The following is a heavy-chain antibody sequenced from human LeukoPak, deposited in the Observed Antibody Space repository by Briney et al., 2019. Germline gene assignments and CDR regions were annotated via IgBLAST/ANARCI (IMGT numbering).Heavy chain of an antibody. V-gene: IGHV3-23*01. D-gene: IGHD3-3*01. CDR2: ISGSGGST. J-gene: IGHJ4*02. CDR1: GFTFSSYA. Sequence: GGSLRLSCAASGFTFSSYAMSWVRQAPGKGLEWVSAISGSGGSTYYADSVKGRFTISRDNSKNTLYLQMNSLRAEDTAVYYCAKDHIGGYYDFWSGYPNFDYWGRGTLVTVSS. CDR3: AKDHIGGYYDFWSGYPNFDY.